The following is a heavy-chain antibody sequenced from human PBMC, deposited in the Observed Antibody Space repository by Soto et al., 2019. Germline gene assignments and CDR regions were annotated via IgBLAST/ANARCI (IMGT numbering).Heavy chain of an antibody. V-gene: IGHV3-30-3*01. D-gene: IGHD1-26*01. J-gene: IGHJ4*02. CDR2: ITYDGNNK. CDR1: GFTFSRYP. CDR3: AKGVGSYYFDY. Sequence: QVQLVESGGGVVQPGRSLRLSCAASGFTFSRYPMYWVRQAPGKGLEWVAVITYDGNNKYYADSVKGRFTISRDNAKNTLSLQMNNLRPEDPAVYYCAKGVGSYYFDYWGQGTLVTVSS.